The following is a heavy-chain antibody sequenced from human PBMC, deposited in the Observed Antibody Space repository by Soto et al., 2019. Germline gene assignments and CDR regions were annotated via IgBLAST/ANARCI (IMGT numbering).Heavy chain of an antibody. CDR1: GFTFSSYS. CDR3: ARDPSQGAGVVIIGAYFDY. Sequence: GGSLRLSCAASGFTFSSYSMNWVRQAPGKGLEWVSYISSSSSTIYYADSVKGRFTISRDNAKNSLYLQMNSLRAEDTAVYYCARDPSQGAGVVIIGAYFDYWGQGTLVTVSS. D-gene: IGHD3-3*01. J-gene: IGHJ4*02. V-gene: IGHV3-48*01. CDR2: ISSSSSTI.